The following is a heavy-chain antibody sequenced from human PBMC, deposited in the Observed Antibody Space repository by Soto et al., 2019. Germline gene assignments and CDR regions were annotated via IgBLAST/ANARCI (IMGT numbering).Heavy chain of an antibody. J-gene: IGHJ4*01. Sequence: SETRSPTCPLSHGSVSSAPFYWTWSRQHPGKGLEWSGYIYYRGNTYYRPSLKSRVSISIDTSQNQFSLRLNSVTAADTAVYYCARSGYGSSDFDHWGQGTLVTVSS. V-gene: IGHV4-31*03. CDR1: HGSVSSAPFY. CDR3: ARSGYGSSDFDH. D-gene: IGHD6-13*01. CDR2: IYYRGNT.